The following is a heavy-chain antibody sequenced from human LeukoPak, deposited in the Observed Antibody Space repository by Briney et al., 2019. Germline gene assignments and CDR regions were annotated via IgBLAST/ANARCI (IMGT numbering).Heavy chain of an antibody. CDR3: AGSRGRWRNAFDI. CDR2: MNPNSGNT. V-gene: IGHV1-8*03. J-gene: IGHJ3*02. D-gene: IGHD3-16*01. Sequence: GASVKVSCKASGYTFTSYDINWVRQATGQGLEWMGWMNPNSGNTGYAQKFQGRVTITRNTSISTAYMELSSLRSEDTAVYYCAGSRGRWRNAFDIWGQGTMVTVSS. CDR1: GYTFTSYD.